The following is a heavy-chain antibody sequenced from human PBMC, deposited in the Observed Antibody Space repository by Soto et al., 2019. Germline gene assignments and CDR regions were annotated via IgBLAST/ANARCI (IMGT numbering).Heavy chain of an antibody. CDR3: ARGWGSDSSAYYYAY. J-gene: IGHJ4*02. V-gene: IGHV1-69*01. CDR1: GGTFSRHA. D-gene: IGHD3-22*01. CDR2: IIPMFGTA. Sequence: QVQLVQSGAEVRKPGSSVKVSCKASGGTFSRHAISWVRQAPGQGLEWMGGIIPMFGTANHAQKFQGRVTIIADESTSTAYMELSSLRSEDTAIYYCARGWGSDSSAYYYAYWGEGTLVIVSS.